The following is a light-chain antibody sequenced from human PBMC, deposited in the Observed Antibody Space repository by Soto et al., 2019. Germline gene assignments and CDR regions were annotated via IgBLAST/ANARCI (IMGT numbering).Light chain of an antibody. J-gene: IGKJ4*01. Sequence: DIVMTQSPDSLSVSLGERATINCKSSQSVLSSSNNKNYLAWYQQKPGQPPKVVIYWASTRGSGVPDRFSGSGSGKDFTLTISSLQAEDVAVYYCQHYYSSPLTFGGGXKVEIK. CDR3: QHYYSSPLT. V-gene: IGKV4-1*01. CDR2: WAS. CDR1: QSVLSSSNNKNY.